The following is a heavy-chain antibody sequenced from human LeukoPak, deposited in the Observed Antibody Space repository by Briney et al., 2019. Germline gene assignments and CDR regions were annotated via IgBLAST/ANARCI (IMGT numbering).Heavy chain of an antibody. CDR1: GFTFSSYG. J-gene: IGHJ4*02. Sequence: PGRSLRLSCAASGFTFSSYGMHWVRQAPGKGLEWVAVISYDGSNKYYADSVKGRFTISRDNPKNTLYLQMNSLRAEDTAVYYCAKGTLIYYDSSGDYFDYWGQGTLVTVSS. CDR3: AKGTLIYYDSSGDYFDY. D-gene: IGHD3-22*01. V-gene: IGHV3-30*18. CDR2: ISYDGSNK.